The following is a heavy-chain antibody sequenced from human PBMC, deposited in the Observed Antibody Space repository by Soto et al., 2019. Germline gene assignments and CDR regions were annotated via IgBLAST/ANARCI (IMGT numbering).Heavy chain of an antibody. D-gene: IGHD2-15*01. V-gene: IGHV4-31*03. CDR3: ARTPSY. CDR1: GSSLSSGGYY. CDR2: IYYRGST. J-gene: IGHJ4*02. Sequence: QVQLQESGPGLVKPSPTRSLTCTLSGSSLSSGGYYWDWIRQQPGKALEWIGYIYYRGSTYYNPSLTSRVTRSVDTSKNQFSLKPSSVTAADQAVYYCARTPSYWGQGTLVTVSS.